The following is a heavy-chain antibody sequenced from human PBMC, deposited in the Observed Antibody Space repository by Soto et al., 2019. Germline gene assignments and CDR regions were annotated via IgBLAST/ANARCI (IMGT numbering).Heavy chain of an antibody. V-gene: IGHV3-30*03. CDR2: ISYDGSNK. CDR1: GFTFSSYG. D-gene: IGHD1-1*01. CDR3: ASTGTYY. J-gene: IGHJ4*02. Sequence: GGSLRLSCAASGFTFSSYGMHWVRQAPGKGLEWVAVISYDGSNKYYADSVKGRFTISRDNSKNTLCLQMNSLRAEDTAVYYCASTGTYYWGQGTLVTVSS.